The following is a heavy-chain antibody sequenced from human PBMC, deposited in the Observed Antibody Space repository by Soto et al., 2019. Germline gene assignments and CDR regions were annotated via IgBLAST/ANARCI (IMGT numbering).Heavy chain of an antibody. Sequence: GGPLRLSCAASGFTFSSYAMSWVRQAPGKGLEWVSAISGSGGSTYYADSVKGRFTISRDNSKNTLYLQMNSLRAEDTAVYYCAKDEYSSSSADYWGQGTLVTVSS. J-gene: IGHJ4*02. D-gene: IGHD6-6*01. V-gene: IGHV3-23*01. CDR1: GFTFSSYA. CDR3: AKDEYSSSSADY. CDR2: ISGSGGST.